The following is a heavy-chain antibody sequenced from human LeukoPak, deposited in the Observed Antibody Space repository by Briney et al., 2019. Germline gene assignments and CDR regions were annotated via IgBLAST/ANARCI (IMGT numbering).Heavy chain of an antibody. CDR1: RYSSSRYR. J-gene: IGHJ3*01. Sequence: GESLKISCQGSRYSSSRYRIGWVRQMPGKGLEWMGIIYPGDSDTRYSPSFQGHVTISADKSISTAYLQWSSLKASDTAMYFCARQAYSSGHDAFDFWGQGTMVTVSS. V-gene: IGHV5-51*01. D-gene: IGHD6-19*01. CDR3: ARQAYSSGHDAFDF. CDR2: IYPGDSDT.